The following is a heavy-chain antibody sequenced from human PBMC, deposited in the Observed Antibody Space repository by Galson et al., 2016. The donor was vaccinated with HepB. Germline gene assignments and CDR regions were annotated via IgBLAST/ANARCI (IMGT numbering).Heavy chain of an antibody. CDR2: MDYTGTT. J-gene: IGHJ6*04. V-gene: IGHV4-59*11. D-gene: IGHD2-15*01. CDR3: ARDFRMPLDVSHGVDV. CDR1: GGSISSHY. Sequence: SETLSLTCTVSGGSISSHYWTWIRQPPGKGLEWIGYMDYTGTTDSNPSLKSRVTISLDTSKKQFSLTLTSVTSADTAVYYCARDFRMPLDVSHGVDVWGKGTAVTVSS.